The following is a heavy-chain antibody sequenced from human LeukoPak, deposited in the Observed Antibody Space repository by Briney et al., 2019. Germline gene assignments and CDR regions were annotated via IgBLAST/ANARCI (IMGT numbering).Heavy chain of an antibody. CDR2: IYSGGST. CDR1: GFTVSSNH. V-gene: IGHV3-66*01. Sequence: SGGSLRLSCGASGFTVSSNHMNWVRQAPGKGLEWVSVIYSGGSTNYANSVKDRLTISRDNSKNTLYLQMNRLRAEDTAMYYCARGYNSAWFYLDYWGQGTLVTVS. CDR3: ARGYNSAWFYLDY. D-gene: IGHD6-19*01. J-gene: IGHJ4*02.